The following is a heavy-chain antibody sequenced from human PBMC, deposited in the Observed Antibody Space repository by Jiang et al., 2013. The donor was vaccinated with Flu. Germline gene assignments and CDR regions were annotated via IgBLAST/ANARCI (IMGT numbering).Heavy chain of an antibody. CDR1: GYSFTSYW. CDR3: ARNPYCGGDCFEPADY. J-gene: IGHJ4*02. D-gene: IGHD2-21*02. V-gene: IGHV5-51*01. CDR2: IYPGDSDT. Sequence: GAEVKKPGESLKISCKGSGYSFTSYWIGWVRQMPGKGPEWMGIIYPGDSDTRYSPSFQGQVTISADKSISTAYLQWSSLKASDTAMYYCARNPYCGGDCFEPADYWGQGTLVTVSS.